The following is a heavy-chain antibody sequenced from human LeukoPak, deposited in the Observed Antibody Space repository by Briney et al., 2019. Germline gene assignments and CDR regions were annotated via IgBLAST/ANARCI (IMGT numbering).Heavy chain of an antibody. CDR2: IIPIFDTA. CDR1: GGTFSSYA. CDR3: ARGNRIYCSSTSCYVGGWFDP. Sequence: GSSVKVSCKASGGTFSSYAIIWVRQAPGQGLEWMGGIIPIFDTANYAQKFQGRVTITADESPGTAYMELSSMRSEATAVYYCARGNRIYCSSTSCYVGGWFDPWGQGTLVTVSS. J-gene: IGHJ5*02. D-gene: IGHD2-2*01. V-gene: IGHV1-69*01.